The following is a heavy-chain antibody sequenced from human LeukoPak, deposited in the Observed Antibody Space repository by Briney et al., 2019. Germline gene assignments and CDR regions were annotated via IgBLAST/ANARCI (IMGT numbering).Heavy chain of an antibody. CDR1: GYTFTSYG. V-gene: IGHV1-18*01. D-gene: IGHD6-13*01. J-gene: IGHJ4*02. Sequence: ASVKVSCKASGYTFTSYGISWVRQAPGQGLEWMGWISAYNGNTNYAQKLQGRVTMTTDTSTSTAYMELRSLRSDDTAVYYCARDPLGSSSWYVDYWGQGTLVTVSS. CDR3: ARDPLGSSSWYVDY. CDR2: ISAYNGNT.